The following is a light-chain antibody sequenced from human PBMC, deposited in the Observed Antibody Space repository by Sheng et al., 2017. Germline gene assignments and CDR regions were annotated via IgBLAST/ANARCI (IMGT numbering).Light chain of an antibody. Sequence: EIVMTQSPVTLSVAPGERATLSCRASQSVSRNLAWYQQKPGQAPRLLIYVASTRATGIPARFSGSGSGTEFTLTISSLQSEDFAVYYCQQYNNWPLTFGPGTKVDIK. CDR3: QQYNNWPLT. CDR2: VAS. V-gene: IGKV3-15*01. CDR1: QSVSRN. J-gene: IGKJ3*01.